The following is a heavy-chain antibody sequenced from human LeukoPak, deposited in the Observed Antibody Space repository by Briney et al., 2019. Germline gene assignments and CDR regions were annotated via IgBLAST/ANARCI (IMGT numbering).Heavy chain of an antibody. J-gene: IGHJ5*02. V-gene: IGHV3-21*01. Sequence: GGSLSLSYSASGFRFSSCSINWVRQAPGKGLEWVSSISSSSSYIYYADSVKGRFTISRDNAKNSLSLQMSTEKDEDTAVYYCARGLYDFWRGPEFGWHVPWRQGTLVTVSS. CDR2: ISSSSSYI. CDR1: GFRFSSCS. D-gene: IGHD3-3*01. CDR3: ARGLYDFWRGPEFGWHVP.